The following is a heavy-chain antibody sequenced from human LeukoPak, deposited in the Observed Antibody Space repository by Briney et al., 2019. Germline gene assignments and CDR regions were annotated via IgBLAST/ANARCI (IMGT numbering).Heavy chain of an antibody. Sequence: SVKVSCKASGGTFSSYAISWVRQAPGQGLEWMGGIIPIFGTANYAQKFQGRVTITADESTSTAYMELSSLRSEDTAVYYCARAPRDGGNTRGRVNYFDYWGQGTLVTVSS. CDR1: GGTFSSYA. CDR3: ARAPRDGGNTRGRVNYFDY. J-gene: IGHJ4*02. V-gene: IGHV1-69*13. CDR2: IIPIFGTA. D-gene: IGHD4-23*01.